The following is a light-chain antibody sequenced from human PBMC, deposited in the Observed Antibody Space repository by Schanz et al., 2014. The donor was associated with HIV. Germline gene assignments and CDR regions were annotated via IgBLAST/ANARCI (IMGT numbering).Light chain of an antibody. V-gene: IGLV2-23*02. CDR2: EVS. CDR1: SSDVGRYNL. CDR3: CSYAGSSTHV. Sequence: QSALTQPASVSGSPGQSITISCTGTSSDVGRYNLVSWYQQHPGKAPKLIIYEVSKRPSGVSNRFSGSKSGNTASLTISGLQAEDEADYYCCSYAGSSTHVFGTGTKLTVL. J-gene: IGLJ1*01.